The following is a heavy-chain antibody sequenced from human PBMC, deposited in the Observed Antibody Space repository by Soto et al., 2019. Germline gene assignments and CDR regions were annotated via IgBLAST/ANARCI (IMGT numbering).Heavy chain of an antibody. CDR1: GYTFTSYA. CDR2: INAGNGNT. D-gene: IGHD5-12*01. J-gene: IGHJ4*02. Sequence: QVQLVQSGAEVKKPGASVKVSCKASGYTFTSYAMHWVRQAPGQRLEWMGWINAGNGNTKYSQKFQGRVTITRDTSASTAYMELNSLRSEDTAVYYCARGGTGSTITRDWGQGTLVTASS. V-gene: IGHV1-3*01. CDR3: ARGGTGSTITRD.